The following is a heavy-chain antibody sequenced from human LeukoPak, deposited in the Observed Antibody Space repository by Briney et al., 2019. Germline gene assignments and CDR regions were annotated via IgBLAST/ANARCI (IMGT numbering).Heavy chain of an antibody. J-gene: IGHJ3*02. Sequence: QPGGSLRLSCAASGFTFSSYARSWVRQAPGKGLEWVSAISGSGGSTYYADSVKGRFTISRDNSKNTLYLQMNSLRAEDTAVYYCAKDSVRGYCSGGSCYPDAFDIWGQGTMVTVSS. CDR3: AKDSVRGYCSGGSCYPDAFDI. D-gene: IGHD2-15*01. CDR2: ISGSGGST. V-gene: IGHV3-23*01. CDR1: GFTFSSYA.